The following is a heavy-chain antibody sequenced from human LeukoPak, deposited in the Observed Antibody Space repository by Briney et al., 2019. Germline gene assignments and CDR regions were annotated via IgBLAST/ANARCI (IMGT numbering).Heavy chain of an antibody. CDR2: LYWDDDN. CDR1: GFSLTTNGES. V-gene: IGHV2-5*02. Sequence: SGPTLVKPTQTLTLTCSFTGFSLTTNGESAGWIRQPPGKAMEWLAILYWDDDNRFKPSLENRHTVTKDTFRNQVVLTMTNMDPADTGTYYCVHTITTFGVDIRDWLDPWGPGTLVTVSS. J-gene: IGHJ5*02. D-gene: IGHD3-3*01. CDR3: VHTITTFGVDIRDWLDP.